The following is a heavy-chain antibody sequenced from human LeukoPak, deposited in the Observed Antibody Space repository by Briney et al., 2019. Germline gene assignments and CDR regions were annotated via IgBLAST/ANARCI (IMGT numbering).Heavy chain of an antibody. J-gene: IGHJ5*02. V-gene: IGHV1-18*01. CDR2: MNTYNGHT. CDR1: GYTFTTYG. Sequence: ASVKVSCKASGYTFTTYGVTWVRQGPGQGFEWMGWMNTYNGHTDYAPKLQGRVTMTTDTSTNTAYMDLRSLRFDDTAVYYCARVFCGSTSCYNSFDPWGQGTQVTVSS. D-gene: IGHD2-2*01. CDR3: ARVFCGSTSCYNSFDP.